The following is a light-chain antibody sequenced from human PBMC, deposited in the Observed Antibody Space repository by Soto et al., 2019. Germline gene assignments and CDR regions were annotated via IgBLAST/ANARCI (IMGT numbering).Light chain of an antibody. CDR3: GADHGSGSNFVV. V-gene: IGLV9-49*01. CDR1: SGYSNYK. Sequence: QLVLTQPPSASASLGASVTLTCTLSSGYSNYKVDWYQQRPGKGPRFVMRVGTGGIVGSKGDGIPDRFSVLGSGLNRYLTNKNIQEEDESDYHCGADHGSGSNFVVFGGGTKVTVL. CDR2: VGTGGIVG. J-gene: IGLJ2*01.